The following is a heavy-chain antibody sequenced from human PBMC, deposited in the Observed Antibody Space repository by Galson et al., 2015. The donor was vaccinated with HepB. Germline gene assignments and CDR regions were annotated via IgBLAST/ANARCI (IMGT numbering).Heavy chain of an antibody. CDR2: INTDGSST. J-gene: IGHJ4*02. CDR1: GFTFSSNW. D-gene: IGHD7-27*01. CDR3: ASTTGGGY. Sequence: SLRLSCAASGFTFSSNWMHWVRQAPGKGLVWVSRINTDGSSTTYADSVKGRFTISRDNAKNTLYLQMNSLRAEDTAVYYCASTTGGGYWGQGTLVTVSS. V-gene: IGHV3-74*01.